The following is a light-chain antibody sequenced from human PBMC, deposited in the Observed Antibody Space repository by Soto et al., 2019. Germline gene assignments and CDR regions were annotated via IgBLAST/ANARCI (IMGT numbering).Light chain of an antibody. CDR1: SSDDGGYNY. Sequence: QSVLTQPASVSWSPGQSITISCTGTSSDDGGYNYVSWYQQHPGKAPKFMIYDVSNRPSGVSNRFSGSKSGNTASLTISGLQAEDEADYYCSSYTTSNTRQIVFGTGTKVTVL. V-gene: IGLV2-14*01. CDR2: DVS. J-gene: IGLJ1*01. CDR3: SSYTTSNTRQIV.